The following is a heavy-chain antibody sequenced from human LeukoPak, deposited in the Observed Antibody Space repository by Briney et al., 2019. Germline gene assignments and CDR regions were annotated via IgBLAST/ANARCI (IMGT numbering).Heavy chain of an antibody. CDR2: ISGSGDST. Sequence: GGSLRLSCAASGFIFSSYAMNWVRQAPGKGLEWVSSISGSGDSTYSADSVKGRFTISRDNSKNTLYLQMNSLRAEDTAVYYCAKDQGSLPTLNWFDPRGQGTLVTVSS. J-gene: IGHJ5*02. CDR1: GFIFSSYA. CDR3: AKDQGSLPTLNWFDP. D-gene: IGHD2-15*01. V-gene: IGHV3-23*01.